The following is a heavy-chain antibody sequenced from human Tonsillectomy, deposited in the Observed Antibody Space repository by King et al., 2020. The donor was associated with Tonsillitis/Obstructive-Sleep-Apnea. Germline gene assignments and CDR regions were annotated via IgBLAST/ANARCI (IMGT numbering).Heavy chain of an antibody. Sequence: VQLVESGAEVKKPGESLKISCTGSGYSFSNYWVDWVRQMPGKGLEWMGIIYPGDSDTRYSPSFEGQVTISADKSINTAYLQWSSLKASDTAMYYCARLTTGDYNSEENYYGMDVWGQGTTVTVSS. D-gene: IGHD1-1*01. CDR2: IYPGDSDT. CDR3: ARLTTGDYNSEENYYGMDV. J-gene: IGHJ6*02. V-gene: IGHV5-51*03. CDR1: GYSFSNYW.